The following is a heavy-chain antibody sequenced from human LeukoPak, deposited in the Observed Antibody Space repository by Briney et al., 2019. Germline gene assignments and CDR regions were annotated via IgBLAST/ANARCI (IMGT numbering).Heavy chain of an antibody. D-gene: IGHD2-2*01. Sequence: GGSLRLSCAASGFTFSSYSMNWLRQAPGEGREGVSYISSSSSTIYYADCVKGRFTISSDNAKNSLYLQMNSLRAEDTAVYYCARYKQYQLRVYYYYYMDVWGKGTTVTVSS. CDR2: ISSSSSTI. J-gene: IGHJ6*03. CDR3: ARYKQYQLRVYYYYYMDV. CDR1: GFTFSSYS. V-gene: IGHV3-48*04.